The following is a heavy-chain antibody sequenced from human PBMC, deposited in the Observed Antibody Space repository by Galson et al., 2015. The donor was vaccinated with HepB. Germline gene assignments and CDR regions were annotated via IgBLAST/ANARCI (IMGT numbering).Heavy chain of an antibody. D-gene: IGHD3-10*01. V-gene: IGHV3-21*01. CDR1: GFTFSSYS. CDR2: ISSSSSYI. CDR3: ARAIITMVRGVAFDY. J-gene: IGHJ4*02. Sequence: SLRLSCAASGFTFSSYSVNWVRQAPGKGLEWVSSISSSSSYIYYADSVKGRFTISRDNAKNSLYLQMNSLRAEDTAVYYCARAIITMVRGVAFDYWGQGTLVTVSS.